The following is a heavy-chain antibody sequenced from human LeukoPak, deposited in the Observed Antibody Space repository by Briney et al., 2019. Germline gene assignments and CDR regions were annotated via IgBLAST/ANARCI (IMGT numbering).Heavy chain of an antibody. V-gene: IGHV3-11*04. CDR2: ISSSCSTI. CDR1: GFTFSDYY. CDR3: AYTAMVYPPNPDY. J-gene: IGHJ4*02. Sequence: GGSLRLSCAASGFTFSDYYMSWIRQAPGKGLEWVSYISSSCSTICYADSVKGRFTICRDNAKNSLYLQKNSLRAEDTAVYYCAYTAMVYPPNPDYWGQGTLVTVSS. D-gene: IGHD5-18*01.